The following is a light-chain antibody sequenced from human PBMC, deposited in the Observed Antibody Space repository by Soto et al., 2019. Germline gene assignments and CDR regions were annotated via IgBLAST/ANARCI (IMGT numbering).Light chain of an antibody. CDR2: KNN. J-gene: IGLJ1*01. CDR3: ASWDGSLSGYV. CDR1: SSSIGTNY. Sequence: QSVLTQPPSASGTPGQRVTISCSGSSSSIGTNYVYWYQQLPGTAPKLLIYKNNPRPSRVPDRFSGSKSGTSASLAISGLRFEDEADYHCASWDGSLSGYVFGTGTKLTVL. V-gene: IGLV1-47*01.